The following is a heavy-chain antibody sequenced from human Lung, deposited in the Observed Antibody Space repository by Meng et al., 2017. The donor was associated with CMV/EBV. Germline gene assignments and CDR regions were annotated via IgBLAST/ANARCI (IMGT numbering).Heavy chain of an antibody. CDR1: GFTFSSYW. V-gene: IGHV3-7*01. D-gene: IGHD5-12*01. J-gene: IGHJ5*02. Sequence: GESLKISCEASGFTFSSYWMTWVRQAPGKGLEWVANIKQDGSEKFYVDSVKGRFTISRDNAKRSLYLQMSSLIAEDTALYYCGRDGWLWAPRFDPWGPGTLVTVSS. CDR2: IKQDGSEK. CDR3: GRDGWLWAPRFDP.